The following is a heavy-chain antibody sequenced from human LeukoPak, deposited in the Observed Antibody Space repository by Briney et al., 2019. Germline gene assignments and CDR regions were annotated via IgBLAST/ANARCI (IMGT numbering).Heavy chain of an antibody. Sequence: GGFLRLSCAASGFTFSSYSMNWVRQAPGKGLEWVSYISSSTIYYADSVKGRFTISRDNAKNSLYLQMNSLRAEDTALYYCAKTGGIAAAHWGQGTLVTVSS. CDR3: AKTGGIAAAH. V-gene: IGHV3-48*01. CDR2: ISSSTI. D-gene: IGHD6-13*01. J-gene: IGHJ4*02. CDR1: GFTFSSYS.